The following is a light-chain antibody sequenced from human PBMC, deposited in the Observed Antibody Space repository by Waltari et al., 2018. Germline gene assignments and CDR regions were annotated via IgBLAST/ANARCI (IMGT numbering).Light chain of an antibody. V-gene: IGKV1-5*03. CDR1: QNINSW. CDR3: QQYRTNPWA. Sequence: DIQMTQSPSTLSASVGDRVTLTCRASQNINSWLAWYQQKPAMAPKLLISKASTLESGVPSRFSGSGSGTEFTLTIGSLQPDDLATYYCQQYRTNPWAFGQGTKV. CDR2: KAS. J-gene: IGKJ1*01.